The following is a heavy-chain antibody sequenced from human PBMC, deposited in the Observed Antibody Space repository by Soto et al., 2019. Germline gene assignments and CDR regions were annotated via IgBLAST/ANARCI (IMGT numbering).Heavy chain of an antibody. J-gene: IGHJ4*02. CDR2: VNFDGSTT. V-gene: IGHV3-74*01. CDR1: GFTFSSHW. CDR3: ARGASGTYKLDY. Sequence: EVQLVESGGGLLQPGGSLRLSCAASGFTFSSHWMHWVRQSPGKGLVWVSRVNFDGSTTNYADYVKGRLTISRDNAKNTVYLQMNSLRAEDTSVYYCARGASGTYKLDYWGQGTLVTVSS. D-gene: IGHD3-10*01.